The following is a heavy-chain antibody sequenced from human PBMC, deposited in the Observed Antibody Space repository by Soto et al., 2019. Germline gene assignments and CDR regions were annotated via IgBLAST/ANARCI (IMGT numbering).Heavy chain of an antibody. CDR1: GFTFSSYS. V-gene: IGHV3-21*01. J-gene: IGHJ4*02. CDR2: ISSSSSYI. D-gene: IGHD3-3*01. CDR3: ARAPRITIFGVVDGFDY. Sequence: EVQLVESGGGLVKPGGSLRLSCAASGFTFSSYSMNWVRQAPGKGLEWVSSISSSSSYIYYADSVKGRFTISRDNAKNSLYLQMNSLRAEDTAVYYCARAPRITIFGVVDGFDYWGQGTLFTVSS.